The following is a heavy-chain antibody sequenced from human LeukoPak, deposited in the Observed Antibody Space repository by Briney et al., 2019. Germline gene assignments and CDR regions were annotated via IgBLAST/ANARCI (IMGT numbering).Heavy chain of an antibody. Sequence: ASVTVSCKASGYTFTSYGISWVRQAPGQGLEWMGWISAYNGNTNYAQKLQGRVTMTTDTSTSTAYMELRSLRSDDTPVYYCARDPPRHYDILTGYGDYWGQGTLVTVSS. CDR1: GYTFTSYG. CDR2: ISAYNGNT. J-gene: IGHJ4*02. V-gene: IGHV1-18*01. CDR3: ARDPPRHYDILTGYGDY. D-gene: IGHD3-9*01.